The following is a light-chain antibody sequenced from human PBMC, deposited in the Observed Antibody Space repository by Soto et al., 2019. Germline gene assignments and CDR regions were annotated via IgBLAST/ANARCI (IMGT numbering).Light chain of an antibody. Sequence: DIQMTQSPSSLSASVGDRVTITCRASQSISSYLNWYQQKPGKAPNLLIYAASSLQSGVPSRFSGSGSETDFTLTISSLQPEDFATYYCQQSYSTLWTFGQGTKVDIK. CDR3: QQSYSTLWT. CDR2: AAS. CDR1: QSISSY. V-gene: IGKV1-39*01. J-gene: IGKJ1*01.